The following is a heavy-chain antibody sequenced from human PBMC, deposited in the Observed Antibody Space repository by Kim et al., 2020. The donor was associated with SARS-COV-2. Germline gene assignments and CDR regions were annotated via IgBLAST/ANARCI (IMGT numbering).Heavy chain of an antibody. CDR1: GGSISSSSYY. Sequence: SETLSLTCTVSGGSISSSSYYWGWIRQPPGKGLEWIGSIYYSGSTYYNLSLKSRVTISVDTSKNQFSLKLSSVTAADTAVYYCARLGITMVRGVAFDYWGQGTLVTVSS. D-gene: IGHD3-10*01. V-gene: IGHV4-39*01. CDR3: ARLGITMVRGVAFDY. CDR2: IYYSGST. J-gene: IGHJ4*02.